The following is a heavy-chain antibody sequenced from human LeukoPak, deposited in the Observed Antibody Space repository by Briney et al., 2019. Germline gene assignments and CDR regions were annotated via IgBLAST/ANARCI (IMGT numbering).Heavy chain of an antibody. J-gene: IGHJ4*02. Sequence: ASVKVSCKVSGYTLTELSMHWVRQAPGKGLEWMGGFDPEAGETIYAQHLQGRVTMTEDTSTDTDHMELSSLRSEDTAVYYCARDSLMGATFDYWGQGTLVTVSS. CDR1: GYTLTELS. CDR3: ARDSLMGATFDY. D-gene: IGHD1-26*01. V-gene: IGHV1-24*01. CDR2: FDPEAGET.